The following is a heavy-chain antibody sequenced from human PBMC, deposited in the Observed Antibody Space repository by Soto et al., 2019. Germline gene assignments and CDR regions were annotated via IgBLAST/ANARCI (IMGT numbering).Heavy chain of an antibody. J-gene: IGHJ6*02. CDR2: IIPIFGTA. CDR3: AASGYSYGSLPNYYYYGMDV. CDR1: GGTFSSYA. Sequence: SVKVSCKASGGTFSSYAISWVRQAPGQGLEWMGGIIPIFGTANYAQKFQGRVTITADESTSTAYMELSSLRSEDTAMYYCAASGYSYGSLPNYYYYGMDVWGQGTTVTVSS. D-gene: IGHD5-18*01. V-gene: IGHV1-69*13.